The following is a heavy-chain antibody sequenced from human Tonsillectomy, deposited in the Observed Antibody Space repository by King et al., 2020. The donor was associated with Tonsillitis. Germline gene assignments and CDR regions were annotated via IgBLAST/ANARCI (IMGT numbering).Heavy chain of an antibody. CDR1: GGTFSSYA. V-gene: IGHV1-69*01. CDR3: AISVIAVAGYSSGY. J-gene: IGHJ4*02. D-gene: IGHD6-19*01. Sequence: VQLVESGAEVKKPGSSVKFSCKASGGTFSSYAINWLRQAPGQGLEWMGGIIPMFRTVTYAQKFQGRVTITADESTSTAYMEMSSLRSEDTAVYYCAISVIAVAGYSSGYWGQGTLVTVSS. CDR2: IIPMFRTV.